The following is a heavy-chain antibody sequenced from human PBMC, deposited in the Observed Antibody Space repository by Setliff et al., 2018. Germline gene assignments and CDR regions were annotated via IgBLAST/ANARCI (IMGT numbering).Heavy chain of an antibody. J-gene: IGHJ4*02. D-gene: IGHD2-2*01. CDR3: ARGPCSSTSCYAAY. V-gene: IGHV4-34*01. CDR1: GGSFSGYY. CDR2: INHSGST. Sequence: PSETLSLTCAVYGGSFSGYYWSWIRQPPGKGLEWIGEINHSGSTNYNPSLKSRVTISVDTSKNQFSLRVNSATAADTAVYYCARGPCSSTSCYAAYWGQGTLVTVSS.